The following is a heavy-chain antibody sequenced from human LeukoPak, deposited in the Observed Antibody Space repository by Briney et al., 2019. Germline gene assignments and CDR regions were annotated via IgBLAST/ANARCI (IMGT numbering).Heavy chain of an antibody. CDR2: MNPNSGNT. J-gene: IGHJ6*03. CDR1: GYTFTSYD. CDR3: ARVLGQLGPYHDFWSGYLKGRYYHYYYYMDV. D-gene: IGHD3-3*01. V-gene: IGHV1-8*01. Sequence: ASVKVSCKASGYTFTSYDINWVRQATGQGLEWMGWMNPNSGNTGYAQKFQGRVTMTRNTSISTAYMELSSLRSEDTAVYYCARVLGQLGPYHDFWSGYLKGRYYHYYYYMDVWGKGTTVTVSS.